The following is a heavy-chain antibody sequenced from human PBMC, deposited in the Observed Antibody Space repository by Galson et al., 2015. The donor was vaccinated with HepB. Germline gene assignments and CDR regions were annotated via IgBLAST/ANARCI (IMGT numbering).Heavy chain of an antibody. CDR1: GGSISSGDYY. V-gene: IGHV4-30-4*01. CDR3: ARDRATVTPYYYYYGMDV. CDR2: IYYSGST. J-gene: IGHJ6*02. Sequence: TLSLTCTVSGGSISSGDYYWSWIRQPPGKGLEWIGYIYYSGSTYYNPSLKSRVTISVDTSKNQFSLKLSSVTAADTAVYYCARDRATVTPYYYYYGMDVWGQGTTVTVSS. D-gene: IGHD4-17*01.